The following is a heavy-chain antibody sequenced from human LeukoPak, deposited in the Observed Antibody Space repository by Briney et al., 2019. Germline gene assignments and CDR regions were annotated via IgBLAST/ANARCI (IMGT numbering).Heavy chain of an antibody. Sequence: GAAVKDSCKASGYTFTAYYLYWVRQAPGQGLEWMGWINPNSGGTNYVQKFQGRVTMTRDTSINTAYMELRRLRSDDTAVYYCASGYSSGCAGDYWGQGTLVTVS. D-gene: IGHD6-19*01. V-gene: IGHV1-2*02. CDR2: INPNSGGT. CDR3: ASGYSSGCAGDY. CDR1: GYTFTAYY. J-gene: IGHJ4*02.